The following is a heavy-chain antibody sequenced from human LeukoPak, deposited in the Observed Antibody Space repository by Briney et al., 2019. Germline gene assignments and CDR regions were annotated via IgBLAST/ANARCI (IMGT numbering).Heavy chain of an antibody. CDR1: GFTFSSYW. Sequence: GGSLRLSCAASGFTFSSYWMHWVRQAPGKGLVWVSRINTGGSTTDYADSVKGRFTISRDNAKNSLYLQMNSLRAEDTAVYYCARGRDGTAYYPLDFRGQGTLVTVSS. CDR3: ARGRDGTAYYPLDF. CDR2: INTGGSTT. J-gene: IGHJ4*02. D-gene: IGHD3-22*01. V-gene: IGHV3-74*01.